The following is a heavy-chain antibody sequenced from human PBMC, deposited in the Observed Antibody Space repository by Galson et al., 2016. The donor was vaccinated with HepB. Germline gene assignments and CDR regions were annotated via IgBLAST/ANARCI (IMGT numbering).Heavy chain of an antibody. V-gene: IGHV5-51*01. D-gene: IGHD3-10*01. Sequence: QSGAEVKKPGESLTISCQTSGYSFTTFWIGWVRLVPGKGLEWVGIIYPNDFDTRFGPSFQGQVTMSADQPSGTALLHWNSLKASETGMYYCARQAPGAYCMGATYYNLEYFDNWGQGTLVTVS. J-gene: IGHJ1*01. CDR2: IYPNDFDT. CDR3: ARQAPGAYCMGATYYNLEYFDN. CDR1: GYSFTTFW.